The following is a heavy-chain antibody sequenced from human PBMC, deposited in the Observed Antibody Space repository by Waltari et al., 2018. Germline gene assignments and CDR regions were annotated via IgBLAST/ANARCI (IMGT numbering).Heavy chain of an antibody. CDR3: ARDRSYYGSGRNRYYYYMDV. CDR1: GYTFTSYY. Sequence: QVQLVQSGAEVKKPGASVKVSCKASGYTFTSYYMHWVRQAPGQGLEWMGIINPSGGSTSYAQKFQGRGTMTRDTSTSTVYMELSSLRSEDTAVYYCARDRSYYGSGRNRYYYYMDVWGKGTTVTISS. CDR2: INPSGGST. D-gene: IGHD3-10*01. V-gene: IGHV1-46*01. J-gene: IGHJ6*03.